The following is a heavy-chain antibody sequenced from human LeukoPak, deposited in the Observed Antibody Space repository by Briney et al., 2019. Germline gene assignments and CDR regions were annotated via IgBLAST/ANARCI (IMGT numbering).Heavy chain of an antibody. Sequence: GGSLRLSCAASGFTFSSYAMSWVRQALGKGLEWVSAISGSGGSTYYADSVKGRFTISRDNSKNTLYLQMNSLRAEDTAVYYCAKVTLAADIVVVPAALAFDYWGQGTLVTVSS. J-gene: IGHJ4*02. CDR3: AKVTLAADIVVVPAALAFDY. D-gene: IGHD2-2*01. CDR1: GFTFSSYA. V-gene: IGHV3-23*01. CDR2: ISGSGGST.